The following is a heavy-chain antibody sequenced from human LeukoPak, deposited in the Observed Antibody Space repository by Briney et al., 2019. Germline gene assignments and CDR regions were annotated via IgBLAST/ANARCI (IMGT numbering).Heavy chain of an antibody. V-gene: IGHV4-39*07. Sequence: KPSETLSLTCTVSGGSISSSSYYWGWIRQPPGKGLEWIGSIYYSGSTYYNPSLKSRVTISVDTSKNQFSLKLSSVTAADTAVYYCARDRDSSGYYYVRAFDIWGQGTMVTVSS. CDR1: GGSISSSSYY. J-gene: IGHJ3*02. CDR2: IYYSGST. CDR3: ARDRDSSGYYYVRAFDI. D-gene: IGHD3-22*01.